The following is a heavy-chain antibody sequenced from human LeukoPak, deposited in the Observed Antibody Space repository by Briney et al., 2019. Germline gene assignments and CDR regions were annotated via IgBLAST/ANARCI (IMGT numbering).Heavy chain of an antibody. V-gene: IGHV3-23*01. CDR2: ISGSGEST. Sequence: GGSLRLSCAPSGFTFSGAAMRWVRQAPGKGLQWVSVISGSGESTYYADSVKGRFTISRDNSKNTLYLQMNSLRAEDTAVYYCAKAPVYACANRAYFDYWGQGTLVTVSS. CDR1: GFTFSGAA. D-gene: IGHD5/OR15-5a*01. CDR3: AKAPVYACANRAYFDY. J-gene: IGHJ4*02.